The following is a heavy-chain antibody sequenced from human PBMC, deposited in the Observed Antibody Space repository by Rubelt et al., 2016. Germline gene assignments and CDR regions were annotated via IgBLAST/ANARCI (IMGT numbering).Heavy chain of an antibody. J-gene: IGHJ4*02. CDR3: AKDRHIYGSSPFDY. D-gene: IGHD5-18*01. V-gene: IGHV3-53*01. CDR2: ISHGGSHV. Sequence: EVQLVESGGGLIQPGGSLRLSCAASGFTVSSNYMSWVRQAPGKGLEWVAMISHGGSHVDYADSVKGRFTISRDNSKNTLYLQMNSLRAEDTAVYYCAKDRHIYGSSPFDYWGQGTLVTVSS. CDR1: GFTVSSNY.